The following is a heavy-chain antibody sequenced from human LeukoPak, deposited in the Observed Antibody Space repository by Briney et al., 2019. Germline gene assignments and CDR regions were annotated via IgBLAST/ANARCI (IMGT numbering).Heavy chain of an antibody. D-gene: IGHD2-21*01. Sequence: ASVKVSCKASGYTFTSYGISWVRQAPGQGLEWMGWISAYTGNTNYAQKLQGRVTMTTDTSTSTAYMELRSLRSEDTAVYYCARASLYCGGDCYPGGYYYYYYMDVWGKGTTVTVSS. CDR2: ISAYTGNT. CDR1: GYTFTSYG. V-gene: IGHV1-18*01. J-gene: IGHJ6*03. CDR3: ARASLYCGGDCYPGGYYYYYYMDV.